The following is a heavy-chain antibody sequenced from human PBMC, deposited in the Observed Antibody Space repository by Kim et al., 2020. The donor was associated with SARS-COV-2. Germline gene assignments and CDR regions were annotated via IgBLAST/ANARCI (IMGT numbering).Heavy chain of an antibody. V-gene: IGHV3-30*07. D-gene: IGHD3-3*01. Sequence: RFTISRDNSKNTLYLQMNSLRAEDTAVYYCARDQKGITIFGVVSPYGMDVWGQGTTVTVSS. J-gene: IGHJ6*02. CDR3: ARDQKGITIFGVVSPYGMDV.